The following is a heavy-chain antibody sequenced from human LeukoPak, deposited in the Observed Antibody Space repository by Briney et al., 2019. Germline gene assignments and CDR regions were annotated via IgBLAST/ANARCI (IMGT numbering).Heavy chain of an antibody. CDR2: IYYSGST. V-gene: IGHV4-39*07. CDR3: ARDQNGGWYRGDAFDI. D-gene: IGHD6-19*01. CDR1: GGSISSSSYY. J-gene: IGHJ3*02. Sequence: SETLSLTCTVSGGSISSSSYYWGWIRQPPGKGLEWIGSIYYSGSTYYNPSLKSRVTISVDTSKNQFSLKLSSVTAADTAVYYCARDQNGGWYRGDAFDIWGQGTMVTVSS.